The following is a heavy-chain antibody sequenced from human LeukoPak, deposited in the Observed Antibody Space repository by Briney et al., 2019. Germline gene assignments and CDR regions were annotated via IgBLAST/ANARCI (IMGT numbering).Heavy chain of an antibody. CDR1: GFNFNNYE. CDR2: INSRGSNM. V-gene: IGHV3-48*03. D-gene: IGHD2-8*02. CDR3: ARIGCTGGNCRPYSYYAMDV. Sequence: GGCLRLSCAGAGFNFNNYEPNWVRHAPGKGLEWVAYINSRGSNMFYADSVKGRFTISRDSAKNSLYLQMNSLRPEDTAVYYCARIGCTGGNCRPYSYYAMDVWGQGTTVTVSS. J-gene: IGHJ6*02.